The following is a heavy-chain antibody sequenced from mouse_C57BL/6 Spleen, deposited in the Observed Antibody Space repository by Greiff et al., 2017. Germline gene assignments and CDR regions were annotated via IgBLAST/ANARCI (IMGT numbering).Heavy chain of an antibody. CDR3: ARRGDYGSSYGAMDY. CDR1: GYTFTSYW. V-gene: IGHV1-69*01. J-gene: IGHJ4*01. CDR2: IDPSDSYT. Sequence: QVQLKQPGAELVMPGASVKLSCKASGYTFTSYWMHWVKQRPGQGLEWIGEIDPSDSYTNYNQKFKGKSTLTVDKSSSTAYMQLSSLTSEDSAVYYCARRGDYGSSYGAMDYWGQGTSVTVSS. D-gene: IGHD1-1*01.